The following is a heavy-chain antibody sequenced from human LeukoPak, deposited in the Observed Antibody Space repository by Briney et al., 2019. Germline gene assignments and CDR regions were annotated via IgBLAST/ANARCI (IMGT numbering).Heavy chain of an antibody. V-gene: IGHV3-23*01. D-gene: IGHD7-27*01. CDR2: ILGGSGST. J-gene: IGHJ4*02. CDR3: AKDHPDWGSSFQY. Sequence: GGSLRLSCAASGFTFSSYAMNWVCQAPGRGRGWGSAILGGSGSTYYADSVKGRFTISRNNSKNTLYLQMNSLRDEDTAVYYCAKDHPDWGSSFQYWGQGTLVTVSS. CDR1: GFTFSSYA.